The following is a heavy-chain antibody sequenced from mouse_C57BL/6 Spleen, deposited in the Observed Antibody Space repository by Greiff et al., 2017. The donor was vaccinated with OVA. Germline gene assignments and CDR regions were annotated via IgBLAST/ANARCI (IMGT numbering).Heavy chain of an antibody. CDR1: GYTFTSYG. J-gene: IGHJ3*01. Sequence: VQRVESGAELARPGASVKLSCKASGYTFTSYGISWVKQRTGQGLEWIGEIYPRSGNTYYNEKFKGKATLTADKSSSTAYMELRSLTSEDSAVYFCARPTTVVATDAYWGQGTLVTVSA. CDR2: IYPRSGNT. V-gene: IGHV1-81*01. D-gene: IGHD1-1*01. CDR3: ARPTTVVATDAY.